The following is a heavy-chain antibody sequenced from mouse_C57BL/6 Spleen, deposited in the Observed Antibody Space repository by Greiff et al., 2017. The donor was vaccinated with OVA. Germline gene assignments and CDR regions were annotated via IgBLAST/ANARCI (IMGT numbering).Heavy chain of an antibody. CDR2: IDPSDSYT. J-gene: IGHJ4*01. Sequence: VQLQQPGAELVMPGASVKLSCKASGYTFTSYWMHWVKQRPGQGLEWIGEIDPSDSYTNYNQKFKGKSTLTVDKSSSTAYMQLSSLTSEDSAVYYCARQLMLRAMDYWGQGTSVTVSS. CDR3: ARQLMLRAMDY. V-gene: IGHV1-69*01. CDR1: GYTFTSYW. D-gene: IGHD3-2*02.